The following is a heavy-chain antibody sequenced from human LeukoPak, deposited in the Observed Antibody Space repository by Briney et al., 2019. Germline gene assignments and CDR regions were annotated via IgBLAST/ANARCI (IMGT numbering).Heavy chain of an antibody. D-gene: IGHD3-22*01. CDR2: INSDGSST. Sequence: GGSLRLSCAASGFTFSSYWMHWVRQAPGKGLVWVSRINSDGSSTSYADSVKGRFTISRDNAKNTLYLQMNSLRAEDTAVYYCARDRGTYYYDSSGYYGAFDIWGQGTMVTVSS. V-gene: IGHV3-74*01. J-gene: IGHJ3*02. CDR3: ARDRGTYYYDSSGYYGAFDI. CDR1: GFTFSSYW.